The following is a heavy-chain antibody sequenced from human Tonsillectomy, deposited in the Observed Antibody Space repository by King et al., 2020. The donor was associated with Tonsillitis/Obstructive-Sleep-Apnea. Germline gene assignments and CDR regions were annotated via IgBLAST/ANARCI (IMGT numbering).Heavy chain of an antibody. Sequence: VQLVESGGGVVQPGRSLRLSCAASGFTFSSYAMHWVRQAPGKGLEWGAVISYEGSNKYYADSVKGRFTISRDNSKNPLYLQMNSLRAKDTAVYYCARDQLVDGGAFDIWGQGTMVTVSS. V-gene: IGHV3-30*04. CDR1: GFTFSSYA. J-gene: IGHJ3*02. CDR2: ISYEGSNK. D-gene: IGHD2-15*01. CDR3: ARDQLVDGGAFDI.